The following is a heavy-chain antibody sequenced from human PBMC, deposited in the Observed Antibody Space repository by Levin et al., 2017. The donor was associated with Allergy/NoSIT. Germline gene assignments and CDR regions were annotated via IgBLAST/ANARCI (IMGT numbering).Heavy chain of an antibody. J-gene: IGHJ5*02. CDR3: ARYYYGSGRNWFDP. Sequence: PSETLSLTCTVSGGSISSSIYYWGWIRQPPGKGLEWIANIYYSGSTYYNASLKSRLTVSVDTSKNQFSLKLSSVTAADTAVYYCARYYYGSGRNWFDPWGQGTLVTVSS. D-gene: IGHD3-10*01. V-gene: IGHV4-39*01. CDR2: IYYSGST. CDR1: GGSISSSIYY.